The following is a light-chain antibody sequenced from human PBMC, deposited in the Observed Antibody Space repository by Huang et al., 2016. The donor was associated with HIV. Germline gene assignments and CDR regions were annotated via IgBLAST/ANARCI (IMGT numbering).Light chain of an antibody. CDR2: GAS. V-gene: IGKV3-15*01. CDR1: QSVRSS. Sequence: EIVMTQSPATLSVSPGERATLSCRASQSVRSSLVWYQQNPGQAPRLLIYGASTRATGIPARFSGSGSGTEFTRTITSLQSEDFAIYYCQQYNSWPETFGQGTKVEIK. CDR3: QQYNSWPET. J-gene: IGKJ1*01.